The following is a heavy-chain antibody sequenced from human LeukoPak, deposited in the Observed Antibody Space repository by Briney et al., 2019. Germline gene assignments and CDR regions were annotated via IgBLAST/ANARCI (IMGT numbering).Heavy chain of an antibody. CDR1: GYTFTGYY. D-gene: IGHD3-10*01. CDR3: ARDRERYGSGSPPDY. CDR2: IIPIFGTA. J-gene: IGHJ4*02. Sequence: GASVKVSCKASGYTFTGYYMHWVRQAPGQGLEWMGGIIPIFGTANYAQKFQGRVTITADESTSTAYMELSSLRSEDTAVYYCARDRERYGSGSPPDYWGQGTLVTVSS. V-gene: IGHV1-69*13.